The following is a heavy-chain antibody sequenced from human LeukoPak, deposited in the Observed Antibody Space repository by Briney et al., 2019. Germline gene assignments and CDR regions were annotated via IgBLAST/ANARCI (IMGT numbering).Heavy chain of an antibody. J-gene: IGHJ4*02. V-gene: IGHV3-7*01. CDR3: GRFGYEAAVDL. CDR1: GFMFSTYW. Sequence: GGSLRLSRAASGFMFSTYWMTWVRQAPGEGLEWVANIKPDGSETYYVDRVRGRFTISRDNAKNLLYLQMNSLRGEDTAVYKCGRFGYEAAVDLWGQGTLVTVSS. CDR2: IKPDGSET. D-gene: IGHD6-13*01.